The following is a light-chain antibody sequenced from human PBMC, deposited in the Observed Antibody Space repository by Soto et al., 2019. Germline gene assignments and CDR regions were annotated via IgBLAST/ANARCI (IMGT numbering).Light chain of an antibody. J-gene: IGLJ3*02. CDR3: CAYAGIGTVV. Sequence: QSVLTQPASVSGSPEQSITISCTGTSNDVGRYNLVSWYQQHPGKAPKVMIYEATKRPSGVSNRFSGSKSGNTASLTISGLQAEDEADYYCCAYAGIGTVVFGGGTQLTVL. CDR1: SNDVGRYNL. CDR2: EAT. V-gene: IGLV2-23*01.